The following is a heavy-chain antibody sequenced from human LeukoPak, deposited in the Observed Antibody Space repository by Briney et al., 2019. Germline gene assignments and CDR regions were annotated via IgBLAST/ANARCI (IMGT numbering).Heavy chain of an antibody. CDR1: GYTFTNYA. Sequence: ASVKVSCKGSGYTFTNYAIHWVRQAPEQSLEWLGWINPGNGDTKYSQDFQGRVTINTDTSAATAYVELNSLTSEDTAVYYCARDRWHCRVNCDSVYYFALDVWGQGTTVTVSS. J-gene: IGHJ6*02. CDR2: INPGNGDT. CDR3: ARDRWHCRVNCDSVYYFALDV. V-gene: IGHV1-3*01. D-gene: IGHD2-15*01.